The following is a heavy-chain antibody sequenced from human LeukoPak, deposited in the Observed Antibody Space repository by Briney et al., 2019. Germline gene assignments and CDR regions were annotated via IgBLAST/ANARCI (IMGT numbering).Heavy chain of an antibody. D-gene: IGHD3-22*01. V-gene: IGHV1-2*02. CDR2: INPNSGGT. CDR1: GYTFTDYY. Sequence: ASVKVSSTASGYTFTDYYMHWVRQAPGQGLEWLGWINPNSGGTNYAQKFQGRVTMTRDTSISTAYMELSRLRSDDTAVYYCAREYYDSSAYNQEAIDYWGQGTLVTVSS. CDR3: AREYYDSSAYNQEAIDY. J-gene: IGHJ4*02.